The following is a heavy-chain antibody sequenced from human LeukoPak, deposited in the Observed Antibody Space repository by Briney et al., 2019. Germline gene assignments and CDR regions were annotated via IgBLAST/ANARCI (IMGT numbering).Heavy chain of an antibody. Sequence: GGSLRLSCAASGFTFSSYSMNWVRQAPGKGLEWVSSISSSSSYIYYADSVKGRFTISRDNAKNSLFLQMNSLRAEDTAVHYCARMDGRYYYYYGLDVWGQGTTVTVSS. J-gene: IGHJ6*02. D-gene: IGHD6-19*01. V-gene: IGHV3-21*01. CDR1: GFTFSSYS. CDR2: ISSSSSYI. CDR3: ARMDGRYYYYYGLDV.